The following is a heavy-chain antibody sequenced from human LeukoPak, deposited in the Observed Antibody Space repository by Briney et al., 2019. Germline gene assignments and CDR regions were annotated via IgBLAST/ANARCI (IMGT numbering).Heavy chain of an antibody. D-gene: IGHD3-10*01. CDR3: ARRYYYNLGSFPFDF. CDR1: GGPFSGYF. CDR2: IHNSGTT. Sequence: SETLSLTCAVSGGPFSGYFWSWIRQSSGKGPEWIGEIHNSGTTNYNPSLNGRVTISEDTSKNQFYLNLSSVTAADTAVYYCARRYYYNLGSFPFDFWGQGTLVTVSS. V-gene: IGHV4-34*01. J-gene: IGHJ4*02.